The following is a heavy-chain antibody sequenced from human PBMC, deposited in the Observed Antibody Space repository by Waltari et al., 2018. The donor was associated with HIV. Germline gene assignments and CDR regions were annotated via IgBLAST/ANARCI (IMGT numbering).Heavy chain of an antibody. Sequence: EVQLLESGGDLQQPGGSLRLSCAASGFIFSRYAMSWVRQAPGRGREWVLSINGCTTGTFYSYSVKGRFTISRDSSKNTLYLQMNSLRAEDTAVYYCAKDRSYDSSGYFDYWGEGTLVTVSS. J-gene: IGHJ4*02. CDR2: INGCTTGT. V-gene: IGHV3-23*01. CDR1: GFIFSRYA. CDR3: AKDRSYDSSGYFDY. D-gene: IGHD3-22*01.